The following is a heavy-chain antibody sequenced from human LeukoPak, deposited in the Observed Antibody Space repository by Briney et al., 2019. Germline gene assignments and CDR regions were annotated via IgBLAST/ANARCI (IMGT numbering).Heavy chain of an antibody. J-gene: IGHJ3*02. CDR3: AKDLEYQLPDAFDI. D-gene: IGHD2-2*01. V-gene: IGHV3-23*01. Sequence: GGSLRLSCPASGFTFNSYAMSWVRQAPGKGLGWVSLISGSGGTIYYADSVKGRFTISRDNPRNTLYLQMNSLRAEDTAVYYCAKDLEYQLPDAFDIWGQGTMVTVSS. CDR2: ISGSGGTI. CDR1: GFTFNSYA.